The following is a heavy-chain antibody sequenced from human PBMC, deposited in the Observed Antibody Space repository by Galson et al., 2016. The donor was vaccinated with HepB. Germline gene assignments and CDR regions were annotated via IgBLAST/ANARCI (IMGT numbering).Heavy chain of an antibody. CDR1: GFTLSTYA. D-gene: IGHD5-24*01. V-gene: IGHV3-23*01. J-gene: IGHJ3*02. CDR3: TRDGYNHIAFDI. Sequence: SLRLSCAASGFTLSTYAMRWVRQAPGKGLEWVSSSSGTGATTYYADSVKGRFTISRDNLRNTLYLQLDSLRAEDTALYYCTRDGYNHIAFDIWGRGKMVTVSS. CDR2: SSGTGATT.